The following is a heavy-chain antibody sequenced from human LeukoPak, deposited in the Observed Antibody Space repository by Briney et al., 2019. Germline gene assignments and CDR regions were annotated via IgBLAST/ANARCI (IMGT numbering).Heavy chain of an antibody. CDR1: GFTFSGSA. V-gene: IGHV3-73*01. D-gene: IGHD1-26*01. J-gene: IGHJ5*02. CDR2: IDKKDKGYATAT. CDR3: TRDSGTYNWFDP. Sequence: PGGSLRLSCAASGFTFSGSAIHWVRQSSGKRLEWVGQIDKKDKGYATATAYAASVTGRFTISRDDSINTAYLQMKSLRTDDTALYYCTRDSGTYNWFDPWGQGTLVTVSS.